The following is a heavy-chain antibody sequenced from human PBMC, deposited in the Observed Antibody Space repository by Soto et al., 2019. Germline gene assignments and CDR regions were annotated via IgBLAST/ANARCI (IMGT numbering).Heavy chain of an antibody. Sequence: EVQLVESGGGLVQPGGSLRLSCVASGFTVRSNYMSWVRQAPEKGLEGGSLLNSGGSTNYADSVKGRFTISRDNSKNTVYLQMNSLRAEDTAVYYCVSGRYDSVRLGMDVWGQGTTVTVSS. CDR1: GFTVRSNY. V-gene: IGHV3-66*01. J-gene: IGHJ6*02. CDR2: LNSGGST. CDR3: VSGRYDSVRLGMDV. D-gene: IGHD3-3*01.